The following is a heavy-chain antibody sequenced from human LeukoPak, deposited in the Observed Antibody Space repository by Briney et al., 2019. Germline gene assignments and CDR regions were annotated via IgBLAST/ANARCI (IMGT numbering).Heavy chain of an antibody. J-gene: IGHJ5*02. D-gene: IGHD2/OR15-2a*01. CDR2: ISTGSSYI. CDR1: GFTFRSYS. V-gene: IGHV3-21*01. Sequence: KTGGSLRLSCAASGFTFRSYSMNWVRQAPGKGLEWVSSISTGSSYIYYADSVKGRFTISRDNAKNSLYLQMKSLRAEDTAVYYCARGKTSQNIVTRKTYNWFDPWGQGTLVTVSS. CDR3: ARGKTSQNIVTRKTYNWFDP.